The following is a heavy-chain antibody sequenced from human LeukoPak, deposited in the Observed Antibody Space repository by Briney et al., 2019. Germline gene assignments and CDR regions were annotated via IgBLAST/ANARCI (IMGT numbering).Heavy chain of an antibody. V-gene: IGHV4-39*01. Sequence: SETLCLTCTVSGGSISSSSYYWGWIRQPPGKGLEWIGSIYYSGSTYYNPSLKSRVTISVDTSKNQFSLKLSSVTAADTAVYYCARCSTLGAFDIWGQGTMVTVSS. CDR3: ARCSTLGAFDI. D-gene: IGHD7-27*01. J-gene: IGHJ3*02. CDR1: GGSISSSSYY. CDR2: IYYSGST.